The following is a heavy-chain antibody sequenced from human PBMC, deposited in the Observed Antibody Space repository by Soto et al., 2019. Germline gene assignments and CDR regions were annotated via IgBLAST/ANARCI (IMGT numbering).Heavy chain of an antibody. J-gene: IGHJ4*02. Sequence: EVQLVESGGGLVQPGGSLILSCAASGFTFSNYWMVWVRQAPRKGLVWVSRIIGDGIYTTYADSVKGRFTISRDNAKNTVYLQMNSLRVEDTAVYYCARGRLGSGTANDHWGQGTLVTVSS. CDR1: GFTFSNYW. V-gene: IGHV3-74*03. CDR2: IIGDGIYT. D-gene: IGHD3-10*01. CDR3: ARGRLGSGTANDH.